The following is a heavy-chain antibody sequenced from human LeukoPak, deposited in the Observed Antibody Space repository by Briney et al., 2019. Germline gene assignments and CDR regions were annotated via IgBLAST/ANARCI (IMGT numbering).Heavy chain of an antibody. Sequence: SETLSLTCTVSGGSISSYYWSWIRQPAGKGLEWIGRIYTSGSTNYNPSLKSRVTMSVDTSKNQFSLKLSSVTAADTAVYYCARDRHVLLWFGELLSDAFDIWGQGTVVTVSS. CDR1: GGSISSYY. CDR2: IYTSGST. CDR3: ARDRHVLLWFGELLSDAFDI. D-gene: IGHD3-10*01. J-gene: IGHJ3*02. V-gene: IGHV4-4*07.